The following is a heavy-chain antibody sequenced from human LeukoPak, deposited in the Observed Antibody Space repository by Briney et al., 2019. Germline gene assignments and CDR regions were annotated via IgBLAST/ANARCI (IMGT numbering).Heavy chain of an antibody. D-gene: IGHD6-19*01. J-gene: IGHJ6*02. CDR3: ARAYGSGWDYYGMDV. V-gene: IGHV1-18*01. CDR2: ISAYNGNT. CDR1: GYTFTSYG. Sequence: GASVKVSCKASGYTFTSYGISWVRQAPGQGLEWMGWISAYNGNTNYAQKLQGRVTMTTDTSTSTAYMELRSLRSDDTAVYYCARAYGSGWDYYGMDVWGQGTTVTVSS.